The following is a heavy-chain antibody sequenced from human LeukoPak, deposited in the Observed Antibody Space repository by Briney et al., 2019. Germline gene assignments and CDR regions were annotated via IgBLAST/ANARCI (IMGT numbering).Heavy chain of an antibody. V-gene: IGHV3-48*02. D-gene: IGHD1-7*01. J-gene: IGHJ3*02. CDR1: GFTFSDYS. CDR2: ISSSSSTI. Sequence: GGSLRLSCAASGFTFSDYSMNWVRQAPGKGLEWVSYISSSSSTIKYADSVKGRFTISRDNAKKSLYLLMNSLRDDDTAVYYCARHGGTRIFPIWSQGTMVTVSS. CDR3: ARHGGTRIFPI.